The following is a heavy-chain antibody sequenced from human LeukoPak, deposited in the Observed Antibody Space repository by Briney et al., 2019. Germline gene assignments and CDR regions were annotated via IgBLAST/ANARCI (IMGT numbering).Heavy chain of an antibody. CDR3: ARGTKKWLVRGGRGSFDL. D-gene: IGHD6-19*01. J-gene: IGHJ5*02. CDR2: INPNSCGT. Sequence: GSSVKVSCKASVYTFTGYYMHWVRQAPGQGLEWVGWINPNSCGTNYEQIFQGRVTMTRDTSISKAYMELSRLRSDDTAVYYCARGTKKWLVRGGRGSFDLWGQGTLVTVSS. V-gene: IGHV1-2*02. CDR1: VYTFTGYY.